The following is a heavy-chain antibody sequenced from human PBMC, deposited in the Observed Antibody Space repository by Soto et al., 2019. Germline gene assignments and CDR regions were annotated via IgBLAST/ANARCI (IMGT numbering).Heavy chain of an antibody. CDR3: ATRRGDGYFKY. V-gene: IGHV3-30*03. CDR2: ISYDGSNK. CDR1: GFTFSSYG. Sequence: GGSLRLSCAASGFTFSSYGMHWVRQAPGKGLEWVAVISYDGSNKYYADSVKGRFTISRDNSKNTLHLQMNSLRAEDTAVYYCATRRGDGYFKYWGQGTQVTVSS. J-gene: IGHJ4*02. D-gene: IGHD2-21*01.